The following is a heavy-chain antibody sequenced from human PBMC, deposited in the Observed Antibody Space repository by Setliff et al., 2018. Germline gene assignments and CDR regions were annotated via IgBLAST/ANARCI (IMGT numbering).Heavy chain of an antibody. CDR3: ARGVVRGVIRFDY. V-gene: IGHV4-39*07. Sequence: SETLSLTCTVSGGSISSSSYYWGWIRQPPGKGLEWIGSIYYSGSTNYNPSLKSRVTISVDTSKNQFSLKLSSVTAADTAVYYCARGVVRGVIRFDYWGQGTLVTVSS. CDR2: IYYSGST. CDR1: GGSISSSSYY. J-gene: IGHJ4*02. D-gene: IGHD3-10*01.